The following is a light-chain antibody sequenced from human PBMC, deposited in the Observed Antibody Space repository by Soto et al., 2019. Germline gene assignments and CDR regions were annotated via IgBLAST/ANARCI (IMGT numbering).Light chain of an antibody. Sequence: DIQMTQSPSSLFASVGDRVTITCRASQSISSYLNWYQQKPGKAPKLLIYAASSLQSGVPSRFSGSGSGTDFTLTISSLQPEDFATYYCQQSYSTFGQGTKVEIK. J-gene: IGKJ1*01. CDR1: QSISSY. CDR3: QQSYST. V-gene: IGKV1-39*01. CDR2: AAS.